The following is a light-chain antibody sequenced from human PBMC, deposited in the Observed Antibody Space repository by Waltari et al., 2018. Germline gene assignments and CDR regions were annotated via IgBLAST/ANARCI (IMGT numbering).Light chain of an antibody. CDR1: SCYIGCSDF. CDR2: DVN. V-gene: IGLV2-14*01. Sequence: QSALTQPASVSASPGQSITISCTGTSCYIGCSDFVSWYQHHPGRAPKVLIFDVNHRPSGISDRFSGSKSGNTASLTISGLQAEDDADYYCSSPSTNNVVVFGGGTKVTVL. CDR3: SSPSTNNVVV. J-gene: IGLJ2*01.